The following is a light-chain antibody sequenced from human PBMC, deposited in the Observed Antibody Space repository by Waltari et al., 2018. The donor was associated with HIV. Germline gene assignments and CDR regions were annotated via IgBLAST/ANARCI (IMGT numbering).Light chain of an antibody. CDR2: GKN. Sequence: SSELTQDPTVSVALGHSVTITCRGDSLRTFYASWYQQKPGQAPILVIYGKNYRPSGIPVRFSVSSSGSTASLPGSGAEADEEAEDDCDSGDSSVKSVVVGGGTKVT. CDR1: SLRTFY. J-gene: IGLJ2*01. V-gene: IGLV3-19*01. CDR3: DSGDSSVKSVV.